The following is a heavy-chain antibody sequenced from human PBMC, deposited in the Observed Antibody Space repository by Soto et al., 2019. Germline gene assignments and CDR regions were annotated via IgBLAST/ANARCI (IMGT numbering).Heavy chain of an antibody. V-gene: IGHV3-33*01. CDR2: IWYDGSNK. D-gene: IGHD6-19*01. J-gene: IGHJ4*02. CDR3: ARDYNIGVGRIAVAGTSTDY. Sequence: QVQLVESGGGVVQPGRSLRLSCAASGFTFSSYGMHWVRQAPGKGLEWVAVIWYDGSNKYYADSVKGRFTISRDNSKNTLYLQMNSLRAEDTAVYYCARDYNIGVGRIAVAGTSTDYWGQGTLVTVSS. CDR1: GFTFSSYG.